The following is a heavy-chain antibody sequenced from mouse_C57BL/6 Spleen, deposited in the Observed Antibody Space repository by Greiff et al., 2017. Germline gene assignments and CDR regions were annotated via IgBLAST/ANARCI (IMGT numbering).Heavy chain of an antibody. CDR1: GYAFTNYL. J-gene: IGHJ1*03. CDR2: INPGGGGT. D-gene: IGHD1-1*01. Sequence: VQLQQSGAELVRPGTSVKVSCKASGYAFTNYLIEWVKQRPGQGLEWIGVINPGGGGTNYNEKFKGKATLTADKSSSTAYMQLSSLTSEDSAVYVCARDYYGSSYGYFDVWGKGTTVTVSS. CDR3: ARDYYGSSYGYFDV. V-gene: IGHV1-54*01.